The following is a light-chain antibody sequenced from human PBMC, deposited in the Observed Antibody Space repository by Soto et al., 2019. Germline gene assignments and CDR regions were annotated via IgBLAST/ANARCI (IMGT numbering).Light chain of an antibody. J-gene: IGKJ4*01. CDR1: QRVLGTY. V-gene: IGKV3-15*01. CDR3: QQYNNWPRAT. CDR2: RTS. Sequence: EIIMTQSPATLSVSPGERATLSFRGIQRVLGTYIAWYQQKPGQAPRLLMFRTSSRATGFPARFSGSGSGTEFNLTISSLQSEDFGVYYCQQYNNWPRATFGGGTKVDIK.